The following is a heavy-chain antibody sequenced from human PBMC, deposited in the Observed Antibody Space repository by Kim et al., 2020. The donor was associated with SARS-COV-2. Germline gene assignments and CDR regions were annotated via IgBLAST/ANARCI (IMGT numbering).Heavy chain of an antibody. J-gene: IGHJ6*02. D-gene: IGHD3-22*01. CDR3: ARSYYDSSGYYTYYYGMDV. Sequence: GRFTISRDKSKNMLYLQMNSLRAEDTAVYYCARSYYDSSGYYTYYYGMDVWGQGTTVTVSS. V-gene: IGHV3-30*07.